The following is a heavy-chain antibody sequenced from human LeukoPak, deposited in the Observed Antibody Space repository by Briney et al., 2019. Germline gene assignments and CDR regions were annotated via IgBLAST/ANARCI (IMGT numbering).Heavy chain of an antibody. D-gene: IGHD2-15*01. V-gene: IGHV3-48*03. CDR3: AKGPRDPTEYCSRGTCSPTYDV. CDR1: GFTFSDYE. CDR2: IGSSGRRI. J-gene: IGHJ4*02. Sequence: GGSLRLSXAASGFTFSDYEMNWVCQPPGKGLEWVTYIGSSGRRIYYADSVKGRFTMSRDNAKNSLYLQMNRLRADDTAIYYCAKGPRDPTEYCSRGTCSPTYDVWGQGTLVTVSS.